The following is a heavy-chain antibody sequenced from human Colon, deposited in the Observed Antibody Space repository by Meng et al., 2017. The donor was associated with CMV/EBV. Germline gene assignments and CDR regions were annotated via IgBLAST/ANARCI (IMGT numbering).Heavy chain of an antibody. CDR1: GFKVINSY. Sequence: GGSLRLSCAASGFKVINSYINWVRQAPGKGLEWVSGMYRNGSPFYAKSVQGRFVISRDISKNTVSLQMNSLRAGDTAVYYCARVGGKGCSSTSCLYGMDVWGQGTTVTVSS. V-gene: IGHV3-53*01. CDR2: MYRNGSP. D-gene: IGHD2-2*01. CDR3: ARVGGKGCSSTSCLYGMDV. J-gene: IGHJ6*02.